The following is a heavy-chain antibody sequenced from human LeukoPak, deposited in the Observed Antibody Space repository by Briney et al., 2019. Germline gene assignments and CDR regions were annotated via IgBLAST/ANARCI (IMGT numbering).Heavy chain of an antibody. CDR2: ISCISNTI. V-gene: IGHV3-48*01. CDR1: GFIFSRYS. J-gene: IGHJ4*02. CDR3: ARDVGVWPPDFDY. Sequence: GGSLRLFCGASGFIFSRYSMNWLRQARGEALEGVSYISCISNTIFYGVSVKGRFPIYRHISKNSLYVQMNRQNAEDTAVLYCARDVGVWPPDFDYWGQGTLVTVPS. D-gene: IGHD5/OR15-5a*01.